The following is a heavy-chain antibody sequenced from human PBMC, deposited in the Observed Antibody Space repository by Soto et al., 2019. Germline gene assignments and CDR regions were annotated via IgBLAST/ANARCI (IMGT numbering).Heavy chain of an antibody. CDR2: IKQDGSEK. CDR3: ASGLGPAAMPYYYYMDV. CDR1: GFTFSSYW. J-gene: IGHJ6*03. V-gene: IGHV3-7*01. D-gene: IGHD2-2*01. Sequence: GGSLRLSCAASGFTFSSYWMSWVRQAPGKGLEWVANIKQDGSEKYYVDSVKGRFTISRDNAKNSLYLQMNSLRAEDTAVYYCASGLGPAAMPYYYYMDVWGKGTTVTVSS.